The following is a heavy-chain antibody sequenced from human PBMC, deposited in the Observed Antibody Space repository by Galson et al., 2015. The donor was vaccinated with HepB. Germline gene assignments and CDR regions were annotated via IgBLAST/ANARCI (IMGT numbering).Heavy chain of an antibody. V-gene: IGHV3-21*01. J-gene: IGHJ4*02. CDR2: ISSSSSYI. Sequence: SLRLSCAASGFTFSSYEMNWVRQAPGKGLEWVSSISSSSSYIYYADSVKGRFTISRDNAKNSLYLQMNSLRAEDTAVYYCARWDDSSGYSKYYFDYWGQGTLVTVSS. CDR1: GFTFSSYE. CDR3: ARWDDSSGYSKYYFDY. D-gene: IGHD3-22*01.